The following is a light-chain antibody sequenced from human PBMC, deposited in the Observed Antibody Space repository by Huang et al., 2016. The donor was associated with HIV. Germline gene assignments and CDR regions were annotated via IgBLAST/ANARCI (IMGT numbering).Light chain of an antibody. CDR3: QQSYSTPWT. CDR1: QTIRSS. CDR2: AAS. V-gene: IGKV1-39*01. Sequence: DIQMTQSPSSLSASVGDRVTITCRASQTIRSSLNWYQQKPGKAPKLLIYAASSLQSGVPSRFSGSGSGTDFTLTISSLQPEDFASYYCQQSYSTPWTFGQGTKVEIK. J-gene: IGKJ1*01.